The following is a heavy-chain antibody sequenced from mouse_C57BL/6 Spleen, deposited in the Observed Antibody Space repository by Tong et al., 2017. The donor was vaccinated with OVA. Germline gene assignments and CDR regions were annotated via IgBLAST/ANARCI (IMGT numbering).Heavy chain of an antibody. J-gene: IGHJ3*01. CDR2: ISSGSSTI. CDR3: VRGDDPSWFAY. CDR1: GFTFSDYG. D-gene: IGHD2-12*01. V-gene: IGHV5-17*01. Sequence: EVQLQESGGGLVKPGGSLKLSCAASGFTFSDYGMHWVRQAPEKGLEWVAYISSGSSTIYYADTVKGRFTISRDNAKNTLFLQMTSLMSEDTAMYYCVRGDDPSWFAYWGQGTLVTVSA.